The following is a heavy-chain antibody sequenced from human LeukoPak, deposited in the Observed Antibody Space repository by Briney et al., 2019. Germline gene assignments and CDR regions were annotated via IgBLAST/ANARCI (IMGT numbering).Heavy chain of an antibody. CDR1: GFTFRTYG. CDR2: ISYDGSNK. Sequence: GGSLRLSCAASGFTFRTYGMHWVRQAPGKGLEWVAVISYDGSNKYYADSVKGRFTISRDNSKNTLYMQMNSLRAEDTAVYYCAKGRDLGSSWYGALDYWGQGTLVTVSS. J-gene: IGHJ4*02. CDR3: AKGRDLGSSWYGALDY. V-gene: IGHV3-30*18. D-gene: IGHD6-13*01.